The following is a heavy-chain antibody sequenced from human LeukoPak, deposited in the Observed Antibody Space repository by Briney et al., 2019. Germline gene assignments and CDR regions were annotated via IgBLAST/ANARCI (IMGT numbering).Heavy chain of an antibody. CDR3: AREPSGMPAFPFDY. CDR2: INSDGSST. CDR1: GFTFSSYW. D-gene: IGHD2-2*01. V-gene: IGHV3-74*01. Sequence: PGGSVRLSCAASGFTFSSYWIHWVRQAPGKGRVWVSRINSDGSSTNYADSVKGRFTISRDNAKNTLYLQMNSLRAEATAVYISAREPSGMPAFPFDYWGQGTLVTVSS. J-gene: IGHJ4*02.